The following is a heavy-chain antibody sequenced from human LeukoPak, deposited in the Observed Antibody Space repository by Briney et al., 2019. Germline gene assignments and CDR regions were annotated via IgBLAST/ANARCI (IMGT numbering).Heavy chain of an antibody. CDR2: IYYSGST. D-gene: IGHD3-3*01. J-gene: IGHJ5*01. CDR3: ARAPITIFGVAFNWFDP. V-gene: IGHV4-59*11. CDR1: GGSISSHY. Sequence: SSETLSLTCTVSGGSISSHYWSWIRQPPGKGLEWIGYIYYSGSTNYNPSLKSRVTISVDTSKNQFSLKLSSVTAADTAVYYCARAPITIFGVAFNWFDPWGKGTTVTVSS.